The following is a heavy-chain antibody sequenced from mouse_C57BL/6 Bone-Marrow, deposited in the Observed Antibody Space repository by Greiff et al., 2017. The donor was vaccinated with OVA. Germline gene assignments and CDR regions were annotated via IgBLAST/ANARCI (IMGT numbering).Heavy chain of an antibody. D-gene: IGHD6-1*01. V-gene: IGHV5-9-1*02. Sequence: EVMLVESGAGLVKPGGSLKLSCAASGFTFSSYAMSWVRQTPEQRLEWVAYISRGGDYIYYADTVKGRFTISSDNARNTLYLQMSSLKSEDTAMYYCTRGCPHTGAMDYWGQGTSVTVSS. J-gene: IGHJ4*01. CDR3: TRGCPHTGAMDY. CDR2: ISRGGDYI. CDR1: GFTFSSYA.